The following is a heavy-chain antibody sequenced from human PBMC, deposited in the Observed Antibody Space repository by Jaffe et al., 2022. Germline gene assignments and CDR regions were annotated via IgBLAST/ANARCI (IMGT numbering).Heavy chain of an antibody. V-gene: IGHV4-61*02. CDR2: IYTSGST. Sequence: QVQLQESGPGLVKPSQTLSLTCTVSGGSISSGSYYWSWIRQPAGKGLEWIGRIYTSGSTNYNPSLKSRVTISVDTSKNQFSLKLSSVTAADTAVYYCARDRYYDSSGYFSSYNWFDPWGQGTLVTVSS. CDR3: ARDRYYDSSGYFSSYNWFDP. CDR1: GGSISSGSYY. D-gene: IGHD3-22*01. J-gene: IGHJ5*02.